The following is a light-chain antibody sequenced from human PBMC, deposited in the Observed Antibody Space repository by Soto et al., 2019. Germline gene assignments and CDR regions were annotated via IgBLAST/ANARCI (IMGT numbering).Light chain of an antibody. CDR2: GVS. CDR1: SSDVGGYHY. Sequence: QSALTQPASVSGSHGQSITISCTGTSSDVGGYHYVSWYQQHPGKAPTLMIYGVSNRPSGVSNRLSGSKSVNTASLTISGLQAEDEADYYCSSYTSSSTVVFGGGTKLTVL. CDR3: SSYTSSSTVV. V-gene: IGLV2-14*03. J-gene: IGLJ2*01.